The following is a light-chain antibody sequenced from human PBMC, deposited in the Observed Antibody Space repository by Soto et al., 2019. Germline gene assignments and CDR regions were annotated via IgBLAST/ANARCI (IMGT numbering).Light chain of an antibody. V-gene: IGKV3-20*01. Sequence: EIVLTQSPGTLSLSPGERATLSCRASQSVSSSYLAWYQQKPGQAPRLPIYGASSRATGIPDRFSGSGSGTDFTLTISRLEPEDCAVYYCQQYGSSPVRATFGQGTKVEIK. J-gene: IGKJ1*01. CDR3: QQYGSSPVRAT. CDR1: QSVSSSY. CDR2: GAS.